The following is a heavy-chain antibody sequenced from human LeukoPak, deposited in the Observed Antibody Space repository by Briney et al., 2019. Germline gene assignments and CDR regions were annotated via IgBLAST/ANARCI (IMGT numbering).Heavy chain of an antibody. D-gene: IGHD5-18*01. J-gene: IGHJ3*02. Sequence: SETLSLTCTVSGGSISSGSYYWSWIRQPAGKGLEWIGRIYTSGSTNYNPSLKSRVTISVDTSKNQFSLKLSSVTAADTAVYYCARERTWIQLADAFDIWGQGTMVTVSS. CDR3: ARERTWIQLADAFDI. CDR2: IYTSGST. CDR1: GGSISSGSYY. V-gene: IGHV4-61*02.